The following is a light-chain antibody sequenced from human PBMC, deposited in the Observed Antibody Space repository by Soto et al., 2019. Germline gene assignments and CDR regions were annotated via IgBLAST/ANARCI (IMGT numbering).Light chain of an antibody. CDR3: QSYDSRLSGYVV. CDR1: SSNIGAGYD. Sequence: QSVLTQPPSVSGAPGQRVTISCTGSSSNIGAGYDVPWYQQLPGTAPKLLIYGNSNRPSGVPDRFSGSKSGTSASLAITGLQAEAEADYYCQSYDSRLSGYVVFGGGTKVTVL. CDR2: GNS. J-gene: IGLJ2*01. V-gene: IGLV1-40*01.